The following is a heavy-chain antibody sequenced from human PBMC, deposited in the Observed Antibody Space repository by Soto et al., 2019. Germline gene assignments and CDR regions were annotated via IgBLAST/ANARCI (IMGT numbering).Heavy chain of an antibody. CDR2: IWYDGSNK. J-gene: IGHJ5*02. V-gene: IGHV3-33*01. D-gene: IGHD3-10*01. Sequence: GGSLRLSCAASGFTFSSYGMHWVRQAPGKGLEWVAVIWYDGSNKYYADSVKGRFTISRDNSKNTLYLQMNSLRAEDTAVYYCARDSVSTMVRGVIITPWFDPWGQGTLVTVSS. CDR3: ARDSVSTMVRGVIITPWFDP. CDR1: GFTFSSYG.